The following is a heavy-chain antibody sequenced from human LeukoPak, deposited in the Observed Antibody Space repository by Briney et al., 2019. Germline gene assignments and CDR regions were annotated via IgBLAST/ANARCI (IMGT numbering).Heavy chain of an antibody. CDR3: ARRDQYSSGWYFLWEYFQH. J-gene: IGHJ1*01. CDR1: GYTFTSYY. CDR2: INPSGGST. D-gene: IGHD6-19*01. V-gene: IGHV1-46*01. Sequence: AASVKVSCKASGYTFTSYYMHWVRQAPGQGLEWMGIINPSGGSTSYAQKFQGRVTMTRDTSTSTVYMELSSLRSEDTAVYYCARRDQYSSGWYFLWEYFQHWGQGTLVTVSS.